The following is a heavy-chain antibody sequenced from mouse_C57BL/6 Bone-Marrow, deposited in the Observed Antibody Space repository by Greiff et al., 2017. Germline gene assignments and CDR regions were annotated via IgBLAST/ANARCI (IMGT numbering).Heavy chain of an antibody. Sequence: EVHLVESGGGLVQPKGSLKLSCAASGFTFNTYAMHWVRQAPGKGLEWVARIRSKSSNYATYYADTVKDRFTISRDNSQSMLYLQMNNLTTEDTAMYYCVRDNRENAIDYWGQGTSVTVSS. CDR2: IRSKSSNYAT. J-gene: IGHJ4*01. CDR3: VRDNRENAIDY. CDR1: GFTFNTYA. V-gene: IGHV10-3*01.